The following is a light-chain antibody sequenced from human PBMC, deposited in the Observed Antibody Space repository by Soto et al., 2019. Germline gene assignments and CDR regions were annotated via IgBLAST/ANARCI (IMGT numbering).Light chain of an antibody. CDR1: QSLGSY. CDR3: QQYYDWPPT. J-gene: IGKJ1*01. Sequence: EIVLTQSPGTLSLSPWETATLSCRASQSLGSYLAWYQQKPGQAPRLLIFDASTRPTGIPARFSGSGSGTEFTLTISSLQSEDFAVFFCQQYYDWPPTFGQGTKVDI. V-gene: IGKV3-15*01. CDR2: DAS.